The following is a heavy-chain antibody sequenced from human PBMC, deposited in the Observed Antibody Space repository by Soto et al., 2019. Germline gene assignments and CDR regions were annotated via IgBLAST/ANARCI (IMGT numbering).Heavy chain of an antibody. V-gene: IGHV1-2*02. CDR1: GYTFTGYY. Sequence: ASVKVSCKASGYTFTGYYMHWVRQAPGQGLEWMGWINPNSGGTNYAQKFQGRVTMTRDTSISTAYMELSRLRSDDTAVYYCARDWNRTMVRGVTNWFDPWGQGPLVTVSS. J-gene: IGHJ5*02. CDR3: ARDWNRTMVRGVTNWFDP. CDR2: INPNSGGT. D-gene: IGHD3-10*01.